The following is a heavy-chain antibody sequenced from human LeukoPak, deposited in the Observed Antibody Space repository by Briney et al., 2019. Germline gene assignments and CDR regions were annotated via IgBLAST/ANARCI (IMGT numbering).Heavy chain of an antibody. CDR2: ISSSSSYI. CDR1: GFTFSSYS. V-gene: IGHV3-21*01. D-gene: IGHD3-16*01. CDR3: ARDWGSGDYFDY. Sequence: KPGGSLRLSCAASGFTFSSYSMNWVRQAPGKGLEWVSSISSSSSYIYYTDSVKGRFTISRDNAKNSLYLQMNSLRGEDTAVYYCARDWGSGDYFDYWGQGTLVTVSS. J-gene: IGHJ4*02.